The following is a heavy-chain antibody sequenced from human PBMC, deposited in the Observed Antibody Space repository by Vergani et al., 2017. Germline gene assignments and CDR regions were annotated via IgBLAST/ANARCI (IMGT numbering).Heavy chain of an antibody. V-gene: IGHV4-59*01. CDR1: GGSISSYY. CDR3: ARDRAGYCSGGSCYGGAFDI. D-gene: IGHD2-15*01. Sequence: QVQLQESGPGLVKPSETLSLTCTVSGGSISSYYWSWIRQPPGKGLEWIGYIYYSGSTNYNPSLKSRVTISVDTSKNQFSLKLSSVTAADTAVYYCARDRAGYCSGGSCYGGAFDIWGQATMVTVSS. CDR2: IYYSGST. J-gene: IGHJ3*02.